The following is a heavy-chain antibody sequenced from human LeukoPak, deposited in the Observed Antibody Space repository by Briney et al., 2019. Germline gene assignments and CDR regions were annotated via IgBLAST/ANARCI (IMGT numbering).Heavy chain of an antibody. CDR1: GYSISSGYY. V-gene: IGHV4-38-2*02. J-gene: IGHJ3*02. D-gene: IGHD4-11*01. CDR2: IYHSGST. CDR3: AMTTVTLDAFDI. Sequence: SETLSLTCTVSGYSISSGYYWGWIRQPPEKGLEWIGSIYHSGSTYYNPSLKSRVTISVDTSKNQFSLKLSSVTAADTAVYYCAMTTVTLDAFDIWGQGTMVTVSS.